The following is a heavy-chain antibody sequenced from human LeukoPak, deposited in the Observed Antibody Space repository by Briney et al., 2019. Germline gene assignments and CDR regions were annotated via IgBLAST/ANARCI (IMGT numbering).Heavy chain of an antibody. V-gene: IGHV3-23*01. Sequence: GGSLRLSCTGSGFPFNMFAMNWVRQAPGQGLEWVSGLSRGGGTTSYADSVKGRFTISRDASKSMVFLQMNDLRPDDTAVYYCAKEQRIRHCFEGVCMEGYCFDYWGQGSLVTVSS. CDR3: AKEQRIRHCFEGVCMEGYCFDY. CDR1: GFPFNMFA. CDR2: LSRGGGTT. J-gene: IGHJ4*02. D-gene: IGHD2-15*01.